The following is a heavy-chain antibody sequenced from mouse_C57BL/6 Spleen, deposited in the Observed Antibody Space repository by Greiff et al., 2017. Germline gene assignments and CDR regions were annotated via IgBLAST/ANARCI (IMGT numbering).Heavy chain of an antibody. CDR1: GYTFTSYW. CDR2: IHPNSGST. Sequence: QVQLQQSGAELVKPGASVKLSCKASGYTFTSYWMHWVKQRPGQGLEWIGMIHPNSGSTNYNEKFKSKATLTVDKSSSTAYMQLSSLTSEDSAVYYCVPYGDYAMDYWGQGTSVTVSS. V-gene: IGHV1-64*01. CDR3: VPYGDYAMDY. D-gene: IGHD1-1*01. J-gene: IGHJ4*01.